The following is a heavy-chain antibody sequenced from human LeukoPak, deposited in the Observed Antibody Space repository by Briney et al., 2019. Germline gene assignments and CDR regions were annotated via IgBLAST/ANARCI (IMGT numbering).Heavy chain of an antibody. D-gene: IGHD3-3*01. Sequence: SVKVSCKASGGTFSSYAISWVRQAPGQGLEWMGRIIPILGIANYAQKFQGRVTITADKSTSTAYMELSSLRSEDTAVYYCAKVGAIDFWSGYYTLDYWGQGTLVTVSS. V-gene: IGHV1-69*04. J-gene: IGHJ4*02. CDR3: AKVGAIDFWSGYYTLDY. CDR2: IIPILGIA. CDR1: GGTFSSYA.